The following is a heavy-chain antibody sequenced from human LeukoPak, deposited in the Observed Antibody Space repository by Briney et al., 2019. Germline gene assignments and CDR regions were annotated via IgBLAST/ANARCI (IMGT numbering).Heavy chain of an antibody. J-gene: IGHJ4*02. V-gene: IGHV3-64*01. CDR3: ARGAPYCGGDCYSPSDY. CDR2: ISGNGGST. CDR1: GFTFNSYA. Sequence: GGSLRLSCAASGFTFNSYAMHWVRQAPGKGLEYVSAISGNGGSTYYANSVKGRFTISRDNSKNTLYLQMDSLKSEDMAVYYCARGAPYCGGDCYSPSDYWGQGTLVTVSS. D-gene: IGHD2-21*02.